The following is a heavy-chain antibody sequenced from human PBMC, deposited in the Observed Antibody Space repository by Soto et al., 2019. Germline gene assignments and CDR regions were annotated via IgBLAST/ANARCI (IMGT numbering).Heavy chain of an antibody. V-gene: IGHV6-1*01. CDR1: GDSVSNNNAA. D-gene: IGHD3-22*01. CDR2: TKYRSQWEN. CDR3: AREYYNINGSV. Sequence: PSQTLSLTCAISGDSVSNNNAAWSWIRQSPSRGLEWLGMTKYRSQWENDYAESVKSRITIKPDPTQNQFSLHLDSVTPEDTAVYYCAREYYNINGSVWGQGTTVTVSS. J-gene: IGHJ6*02.